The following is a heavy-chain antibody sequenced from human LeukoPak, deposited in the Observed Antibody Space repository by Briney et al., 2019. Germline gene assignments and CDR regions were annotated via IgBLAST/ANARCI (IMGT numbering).Heavy chain of an antibody. CDR3: ARVDANWGVVDY. CDR1: GGSISTYY. CDR2: FHYSGTT. Sequence: SEALSLTCTVSGGSISTYYWSWIRQPPGKGLEWIGYFHYSGTTNYNPSLKSRVTISVDTSKNQFSLKLSSVTAADTAVYYCARVDANWGVVDYWGQGTLVTVSS. V-gene: IGHV4-59*01. D-gene: IGHD7-27*01. J-gene: IGHJ4*02.